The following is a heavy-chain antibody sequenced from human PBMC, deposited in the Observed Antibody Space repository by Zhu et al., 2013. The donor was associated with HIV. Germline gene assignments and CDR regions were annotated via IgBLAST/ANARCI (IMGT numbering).Heavy chain of an antibody. CDR3: ASSRPARRAYYDYVWGSYRQPPAGYYYYGMDV. J-gene: IGHJ6*02. Sequence: QVQLVQSGAEVKKPGSSVKVSCKASGGTFSSYAISWVRQAPGQGLEWMGGIIPIFGTANYAQKFQGRVTITADESTSTAYMELSSLRSEDTAVYYCASSRPARRAYYDYVWGSYRQPPAGYYYYGMDVVGPRDHGHRLL. CDR2: IIPIFGTA. D-gene: IGHD3-16*02. CDR1: GGTFSSYA. V-gene: IGHV1-69*01.